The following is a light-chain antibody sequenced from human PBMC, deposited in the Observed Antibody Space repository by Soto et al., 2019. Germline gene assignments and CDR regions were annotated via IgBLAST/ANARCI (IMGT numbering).Light chain of an antibody. V-gene: IGLV1-40*01. CDR2: GNT. Sequence: QSVLTQPPSVSGAPGQRVTISCTGTRSNIGAGFDVHWYQQFPGSAPKLLIFGNTNRPSGVPDRFSGSKSATSASLAITGLQVEDEAEYFCGSFTTSRIWVFGGGTKLTVL. J-gene: IGLJ3*02. CDR1: RSNIGAGFD. CDR3: GSFTTSRIWV.